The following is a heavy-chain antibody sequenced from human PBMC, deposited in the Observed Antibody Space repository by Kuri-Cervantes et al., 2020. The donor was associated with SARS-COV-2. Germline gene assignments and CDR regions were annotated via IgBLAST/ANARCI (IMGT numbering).Heavy chain of an antibody. D-gene: IGHD1-1*01. Sequence: GGSLRLSCSASGFTFSSYAMSWVRQAPGKGLEWVSGISGSGGRTYYADSVKGRSTISRDNSKNTLYLQMSSLRAEDTAVYYCAKDTWTGMTVNFDYWGQGILVTVFS. CDR1: GFTFSSYA. V-gene: IGHV3-23*01. CDR3: AKDTWTGMTVNFDY. CDR2: ISGSGGRT. J-gene: IGHJ4*02.